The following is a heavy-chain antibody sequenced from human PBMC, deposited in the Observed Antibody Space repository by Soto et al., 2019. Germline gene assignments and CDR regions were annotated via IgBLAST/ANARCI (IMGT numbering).Heavy chain of an antibody. V-gene: IGHV1-18*01. CDR1: GYTFSNYG. D-gene: IGHD1-26*01. J-gene: IGHJ6*02. Sequence: ASVKVSCKASGYTFSNYGISWVRQAPGQGLEWMGWISAYNGNTKYVQKFQGRVIMTTDTSASTAYMELRSLRSDDTAVYYCATFIDTYDVMDVWGQGTKVTVS. CDR3: ATFIDTYDVMDV. CDR2: ISAYNGNT.